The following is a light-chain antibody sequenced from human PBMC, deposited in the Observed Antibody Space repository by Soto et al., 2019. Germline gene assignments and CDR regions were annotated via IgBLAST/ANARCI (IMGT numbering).Light chain of an antibody. CDR2: DAS. V-gene: IGKV3-20*01. J-gene: IGKJ5*01. Sequence: EIVLTQSSGTLSLSPGERANLXCRASQSISSDYVAWHQHKPGKVPRLLXXDASSKATGTQERLSGSGSGKDFTLNISRLEPEDFAVYYCKYYGSSHSNTFGQGTRLEIK. CDR1: QSISSDY. CDR3: KYYGSSHSNT.